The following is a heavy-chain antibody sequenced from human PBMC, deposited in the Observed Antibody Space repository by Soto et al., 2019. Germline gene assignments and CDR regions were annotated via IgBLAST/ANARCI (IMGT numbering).Heavy chain of an antibody. J-gene: IGHJ4*02. CDR2: IYPGDSDT. V-gene: IGHV5-51*01. D-gene: IGHD6-19*01. CDR1: GYSFTNYW. Sequence: GESLKISCRGSGYSFTNYWIAWVRQMPGKGLEWMGIIYPGDSDTRYSPSFQGQVTISVDKSTSTAYLQWSSLKASDTARNNYARQDWSSCWFDYWGQGSLVTVSS. CDR3: ARQDWSSCWFDY.